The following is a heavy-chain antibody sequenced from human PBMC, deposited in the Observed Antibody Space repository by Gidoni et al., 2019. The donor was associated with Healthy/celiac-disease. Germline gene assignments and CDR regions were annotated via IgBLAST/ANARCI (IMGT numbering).Heavy chain of an antibody. CDR3: ARAYRSGWYKGYYYMDV. J-gene: IGHJ6*03. V-gene: IGHV1-18*01. CDR1: GSTFTSYG. D-gene: IGHD6-19*01. Sequence: QVQLVQSGAEGKKPGASVKVSCKASGSTFTSYGISWVRQAPGQGLEWMGWISASNGNTNYAQKLQGRVTMTTDTSTSTAYLELRSLRSDDSAVYYCARAYRSGWYKGYYYMDVWGKGTTFTVSS. CDR2: ISASNGNT.